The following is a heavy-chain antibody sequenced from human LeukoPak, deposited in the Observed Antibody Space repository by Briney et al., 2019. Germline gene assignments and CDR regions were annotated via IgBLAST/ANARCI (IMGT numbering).Heavy chain of an antibody. V-gene: IGHV3-30*14. D-gene: IGHD5-18*01. J-gene: IGHJ6*03. CDR1: GFTFSSYA. CDR2: ISYDGSNK. CDR3: ARGAGYPFYMDV. Sequence: PGGSLRLSCAASGFTFSSYAMHWVRQAPGKGLEWVAVISYDGSNKYYADSVKGRFTISRDNSKTTLFLQMDSLRAEDTAVYYCARGAGYPFYMDVWGKGTTVTVSS.